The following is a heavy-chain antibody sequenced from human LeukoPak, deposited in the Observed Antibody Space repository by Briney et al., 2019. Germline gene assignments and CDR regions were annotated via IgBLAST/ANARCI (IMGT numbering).Heavy chain of an antibody. CDR3: ARGAPPQWLTEGSVAY. V-gene: IGHV3-7*02. Sequence: GGSLRLSCVASGITFSRYWMSWVRQAPGKGLEWVANIKQDGSEKYYVDSVKGRFTISRDNAKNSLYLQMNSLRDEDTAVYYCARGAPPQWLTEGSVAYWGQGTLVTVSS. CDR2: IKQDGSEK. CDR1: GITFSRYW. D-gene: IGHD5-12*01. J-gene: IGHJ4*02.